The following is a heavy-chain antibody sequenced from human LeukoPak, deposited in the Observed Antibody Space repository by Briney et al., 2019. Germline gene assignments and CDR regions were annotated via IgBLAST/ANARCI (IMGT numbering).Heavy chain of an antibody. Sequence: GGSLRLSCAASGFNFIRAWMSWVRQAPGKGLEWVGRIKSKADGGTTAYGASVKDRFTISRDDSKNTHYLQMNSLKTEDTAVYYCAADWPGDGYPIVHWGQGILVIVSP. CDR1: GFNFIRAW. V-gene: IGHV3-15*01. J-gene: IGHJ4*01. CDR2: IKSKADGGTT. CDR3: AADWPGDGYPIVH. D-gene: IGHD2-21*02.